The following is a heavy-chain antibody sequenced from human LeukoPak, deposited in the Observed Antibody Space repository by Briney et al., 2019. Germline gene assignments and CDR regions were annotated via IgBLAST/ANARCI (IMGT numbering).Heavy chain of an antibody. CDR1: GGSISSSSYY. CDR2: IYYSGST. V-gene: IGHV4-39*07. D-gene: IGHD4-23*01. J-gene: IGHJ4*02. CDR3: ASFYGGNSDIDEYFDY. Sequence: SETLSLTCTVSGGSISSSSYYWGWIRQPPGKGLEWIGSIYYSGSTNYNPSLKSRVTISVDTSKNQFSLKLSSVTAADTAVYYCASFYGGNSDIDEYFDYWGQGTLVTVSS.